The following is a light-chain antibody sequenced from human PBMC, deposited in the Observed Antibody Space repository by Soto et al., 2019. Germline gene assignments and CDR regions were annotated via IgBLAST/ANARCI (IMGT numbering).Light chain of an antibody. CDR2: GAS. Sequence: EILMTQSPATLSVSPGERATISCRASQSVRNDLARYQQKPGKAPRVLVYGASTTANGVPARFSGSGSGTEFTLTLSSLQSDDLAVYYCQHYNNWYSFGQGTKLEIK. V-gene: IGKV3-15*01. CDR3: QHYNNWYS. J-gene: IGKJ2*03. CDR1: QSVRND.